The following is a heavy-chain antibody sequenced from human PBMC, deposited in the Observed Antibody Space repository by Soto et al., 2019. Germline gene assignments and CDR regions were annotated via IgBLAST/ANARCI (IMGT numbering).Heavy chain of an antibody. CDR2: ISYDGSNK. Sequence: QVQLVESGGGVVQPGRSLRLSCAASGFTFSSYAMHWVRQAPGKGLEWVAVISYDGSNKYYADSVKGRFTISRDNSKNTLYLQMNSLRLEHTAVYYCARPLWRDDYNWGYFDLWGRGTLVTVSS. V-gene: IGHV3-30-3*01. D-gene: IGHD4-4*01. CDR1: GFTFSSYA. CDR3: ARPLWRDDYNWGYFDL. J-gene: IGHJ2*01.